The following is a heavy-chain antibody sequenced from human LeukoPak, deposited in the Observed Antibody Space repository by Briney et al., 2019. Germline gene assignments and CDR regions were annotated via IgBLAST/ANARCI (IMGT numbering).Heavy chain of an antibody. D-gene: IGHD6-6*01. Sequence: SETLSLTCTVSSGSLGSYYWNWLRQPAGEELEWVGHIFMSGSTDYNPSLKSRVTMSVDTSKNQFSLKLNSVTAADTAFYYCAREYSSSSGKALDYWGQGTLVTVSS. CDR2: IFMSGST. CDR1: SGSLGSYY. V-gene: IGHV4-4*07. J-gene: IGHJ4*02. CDR3: AREYSSSSGKALDY.